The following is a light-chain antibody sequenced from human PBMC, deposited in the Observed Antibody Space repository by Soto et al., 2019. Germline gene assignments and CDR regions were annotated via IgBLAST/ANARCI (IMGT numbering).Light chain of an antibody. J-gene: IGKJ1*01. V-gene: IGKV1-5*01. Sequence: DIQITQSPGSRSASVVDRVTITCLASQSISSYLNWYQQKPGKAPKLLIYDASSLQSGVPSRFSGSGSGTEFTLTISSLQPDDFATYYCQQYNGYWWKFGQGTKVDIK. CDR3: QQYNGYWWK. CDR1: QSISSY. CDR2: DAS.